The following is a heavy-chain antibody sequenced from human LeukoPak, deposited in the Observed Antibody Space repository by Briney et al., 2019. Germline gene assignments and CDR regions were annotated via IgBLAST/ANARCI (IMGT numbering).Heavy chain of an antibody. D-gene: IGHD1-26*01. V-gene: IGHV4-39*01. CDR3: ARRSDSGSDDGEDYFDY. Sequence: SETLCLACTVSGGSMYSTTFYWGWIRQPPGKGLEWIGSMYYDGSTYHNPSLKSRVTISVDTSNNQFPLKLTSVTAADTAVYFCARRSDSGSDDGEDYFDYWGQGTLVTVSS. J-gene: IGHJ4*02. CDR2: MYYDGST. CDR1: GGSMYSTTFY.